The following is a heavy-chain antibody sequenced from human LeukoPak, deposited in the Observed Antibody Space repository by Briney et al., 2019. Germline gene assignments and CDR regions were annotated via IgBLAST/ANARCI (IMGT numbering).Heavy chain of an antibody. V-gene: IGHV3-15*01. CDR1: GFTFSNAW. D-gene: IGHD3-9*01. CDR2: IKSKTDGGTT. CDR3: SAGGYFDWLPEYYFDY. Sequence: GGSLRLSCAASGFTFSNAWLSWVRQAPGKGLEWLGRIKSKTDGGTTDYAAPVKGRFTISRDDSKYTLDLQMNSLRAEDTAVYYCSAGGYFDWLPEYYFDYWGQGTLVTVSS. J-gene: IGHJ4*02.